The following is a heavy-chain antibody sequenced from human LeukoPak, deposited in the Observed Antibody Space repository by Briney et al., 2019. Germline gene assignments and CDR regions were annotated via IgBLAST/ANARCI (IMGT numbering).Heavy chain of an antibody. CDR1: GFTFSSYA. CDR2: ISGSGGST. Sequence: GGSLRLSCAASGFTFSSYAMSWVRQAPGKGLEWVSAISGSGGSTYYADSVKGRFTISRDNSKNTLYLQMNSLRAEDTAVYHCTRDRGAYNLYDYWGQGTLVTVSS. V-gene: IGHV3-23*01. J-gene: IGHJ4*02. CDR3: TRDRGAYNLYDY. D-gene: IGHD1-1*01.